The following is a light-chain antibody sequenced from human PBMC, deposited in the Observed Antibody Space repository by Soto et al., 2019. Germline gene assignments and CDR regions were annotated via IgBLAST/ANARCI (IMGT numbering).Light chain of an antibody. V-gene: IGKV3-15*01. J-gene: IGKJ1*01. Sequence: EIVMTQSPATLSVSPGERATLSCRASQSVFSSLAWFQQRPGQAPRLLIYGSATRATGIPARFSGSGSGTEFTLTISSLQSEDSAVYYCQQYNSWPPWTFGQGTKVDIK. CDR2: GSA. CDR1: QSVFSS. CDR3: QQYNSWPPWT.